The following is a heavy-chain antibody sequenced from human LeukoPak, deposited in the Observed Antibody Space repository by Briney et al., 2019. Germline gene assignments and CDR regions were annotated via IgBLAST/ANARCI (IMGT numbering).Heavy chain of an antibody. D-gene: IGHD2-2*01. CDR1: GYSFTSYW. CDR2: IYPGDSDT. Sequence: GESLKISCKGSGYSFTSYWIGWVRQMPGKGLEWMGIIYPGDSDTRYSPSFQGQVTISADKSISTAYLQWSSLKASDTAMYYRARRGEYQLLTGGHWFDPWGQGTLVTVSS. J-gene: IGHJ5*02. V-gene: IGHV5-51*01. CDR3: ARRGEYQLLTGGHWFDP.